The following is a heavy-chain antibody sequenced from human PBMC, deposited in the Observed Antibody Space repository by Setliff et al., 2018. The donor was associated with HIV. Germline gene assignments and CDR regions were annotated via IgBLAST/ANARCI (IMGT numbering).Heavy chain of an antibody. CDR1: GYTFSDYD. J-gene: IGHJ4*02. D-gene: IGHD6-13*01. V-gene: IGHV1-18*01. Sequence: ASVKVSCKASGYTFSDYDVAWVRQAPGQGFEWMGWISGYSGHTSYAQKIQGRVTMTTDTSTSTAYMELRSLRSDDTAVYFCAREHSTTWPYFDFWGQGTLVTVSS. CDR2: ISGYSGHT. CDR3: AREHSTTWPYFDF.